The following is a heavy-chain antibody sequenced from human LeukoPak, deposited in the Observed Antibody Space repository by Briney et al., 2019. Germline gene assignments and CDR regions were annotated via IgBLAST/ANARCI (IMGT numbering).Heavy chain of an antibody. Sequence: GGSLRLSCAASGFIFTRHWMYWVRQVPGKGLVWVSRINTDGSITNYTDSVKGRFTISRDNAKNTLYLQMNSLRAEDTAVYYCARDEVATISDYWGQGTLVTVSS. V-gene: IGHV3-74*01. D-gene: IGHD5-12*01. CDR3: ARDEVATISDY. CDR2: INTDGSIT. J-gene: IGHJ4*02. CDR1: GFIFTRHW.